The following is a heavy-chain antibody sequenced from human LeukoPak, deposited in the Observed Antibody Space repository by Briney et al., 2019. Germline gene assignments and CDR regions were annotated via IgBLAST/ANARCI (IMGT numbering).Heavy chain of an antibody. Sequence: GGSLRLSCAASGFTFSSYAMSWVRQAPGKGLEWVSAISGSGGSTYYADSVKGRFTISRDNSKNTLYLQMNGLRAEDTAVYYCAKFSKGMVRGVSYFDYWGQGTLVTVSS. CDR3: AKFSKGMVRGVSYFDY. CDR2: ISGSGGST. J-gene: IGHJ4*02. CDR1: GFTFSSYA. D-gene: IGHD3-10*01. V-gene: IGHV3-23*01.